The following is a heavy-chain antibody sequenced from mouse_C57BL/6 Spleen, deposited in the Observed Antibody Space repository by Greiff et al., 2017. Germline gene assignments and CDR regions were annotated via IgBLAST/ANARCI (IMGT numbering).Heavy chain of an antibody. V-gene: IGHV1-76*01. J-gene: IGHJ2*01. CDR2: IYPGSGNT. Sequence: QVQLKQSGAELVRPGASVKLSCKASGYTFTDYYINWVKQRPGQGLAWIARIYPGSGNTYYNEKFKGKATLTAEKSSSTAYMQLSSLTSEDSAVYFCAREDYDYFDYWGQGTTLTVSS. CDR3: AREDYDYFDY. CDR1: GYTFTDYY. D-gene: IGHD1-1*02.